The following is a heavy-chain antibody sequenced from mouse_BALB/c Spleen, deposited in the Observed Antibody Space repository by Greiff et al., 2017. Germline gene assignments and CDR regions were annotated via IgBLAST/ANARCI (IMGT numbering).Heavy chain of an antibody. CDR3: ARYYGNYVGDYAMDY. D-gene: IGHD2-1*01. Sequence: VQLQQSGPGLVKPSQSLSLTCTVTGYSITSDYAWNWIRQFPGNKLEWMGYISYSGSTSYNPSLKSRISITRDTSKNQFFLQLNSVTTEDTATYYCARYYGNYVGDYAMDYWGQGTSVTVSS. CDR1: GYSITSDYA. CDR2: ISYSGST. J-gene: IGHJ4*01. V-gene: IGHV3-2*02.